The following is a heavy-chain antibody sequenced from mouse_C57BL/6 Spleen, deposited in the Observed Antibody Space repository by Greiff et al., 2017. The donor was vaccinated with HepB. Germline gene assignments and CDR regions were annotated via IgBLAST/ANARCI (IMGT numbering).Heavy chain of an antibody. V-gene: IGHV1-80*01. D-gene: IGHD1-1*01. J-gene: IGHJ2*01. CDR2: IYPGDGDT. CDR3: ARGFTTVVAEDY. Sequence: QVQLKQSGAELVKPGASVKISCKASGYAFSSYWMNWVKQRPGKGLEWIGQIYPGDGDTNYNGKFKGKATLTADKSSSTAYMQLSSLTSEDSAVYFCARGFTTVVAEDYWGQGTTLTVSS. CDR1: GYAFSSYW.